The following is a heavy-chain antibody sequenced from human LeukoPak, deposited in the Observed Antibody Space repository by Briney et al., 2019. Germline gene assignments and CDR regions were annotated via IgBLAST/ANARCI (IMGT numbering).Heavy chain of an antibody. CDR1: GFIFSNYA. Sequence: PGGSLRLSCVGSGFIFSNYAMSWVRQAPGKGLEWVSAISGSGNHTYYADSVKGRFTISRDNSQNTLYLQMNSLRGDDTAVYYCAKAMGDQWLLYYWGQGSLVIVSS. CDR3: AKAMGDQWLLYY. D-gene: IGHD6-19*01. J-gene: IGHJ4*02. V-gene: IGHV3-23*01. CDR2: ISGSGNHT.